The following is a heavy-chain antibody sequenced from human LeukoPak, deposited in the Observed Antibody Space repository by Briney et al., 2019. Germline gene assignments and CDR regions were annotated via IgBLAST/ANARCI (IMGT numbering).Heavy chain of an antibody. CDR3: ASHTTHYYDSSGFDY. CDR2: MNPNSGNT. CDR1: GYTFSSSV. V-gene: IGHV1-8*01. D-gene: IGHD3-22*01. J-gene: IGHJ4*02. Sequence: ASVKVSCKAFGYTFSSSVIKGVRQAPGHGLKWMGWMNPNSGNTGYAKKFQGRCTMTRNTSIGTAYMELSSLRSEDTAVYYCASHTTHYYDSSGFDYWGQGTLVTVSS.